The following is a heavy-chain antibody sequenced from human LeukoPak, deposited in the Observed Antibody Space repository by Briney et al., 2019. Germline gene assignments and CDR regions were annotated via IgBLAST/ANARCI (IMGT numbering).Heavy chain of an antibody. CDR3: ARYYYDSSGYYGVYFDY. J-gene: IGHJ4*02. V-gene: IGHV3-7*01. Sequence: GGSLRLSCAASGFTFSSYWMSWVRQAPGKGLEWVTNIKQDGSEKYYVDSVKGRFTISRDNAKNSLYLQMNSLRAEDTAVYYCARYYYDSSGYYGVYFDYWGQGTLVTVSS. CDR1: GFTFSSYW. D-gene: IGHD3-22*01. CDR2: IKQDGSEK.